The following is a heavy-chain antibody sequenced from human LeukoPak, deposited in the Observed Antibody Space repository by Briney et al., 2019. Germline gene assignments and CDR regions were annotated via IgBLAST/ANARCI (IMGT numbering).Heavy chain of an antibody. Sequence: GGSLRLSCAASGFTFSSYEMNWVRQAPGKGLEWVSYISSSGSAIYYADSVKGRFTISRDNAKDSLYLQMNSLRAEDTAVYYCARDLVGVAHLDSWGQGTLVTVSS. CDR3: ARDLVGVAHLDS. J-gene: IGHJ4*02. V-gene: IGHV3-48*03. CDR2: ISSSGSAI. CDR1: GFTFSSYE. D-gene: IGHD6-19*01.